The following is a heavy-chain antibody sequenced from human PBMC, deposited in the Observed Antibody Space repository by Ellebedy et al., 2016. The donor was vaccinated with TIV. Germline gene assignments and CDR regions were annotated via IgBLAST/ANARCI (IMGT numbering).Heavy chain of an antibody. J-gene: IGHJ6*02. CDR3: ARVPSSGYYRGHYYYGMDV. CDR2: ITSSSSYI. V-gene: IGHV3-21*04. Sequence: GGSLRLSCAASGFTFSSYSMNWVRQAPGKGLEWVSSITSSSSYIYYADSVKGRFTISRDNAKNSLYLQMNSLRAEDTAVYYCARVPSSGYYRGHYYYGMDVWGQGTTVTVSS. CDR1: GFTFSSYS. D-gene: IGHD3-22*01.